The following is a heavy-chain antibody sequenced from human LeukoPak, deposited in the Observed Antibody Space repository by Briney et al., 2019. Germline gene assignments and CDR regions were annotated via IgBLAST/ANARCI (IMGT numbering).Heavy chain of an antibody. D-gene: IGHD5-12*01. CDR3: ARDIVTTITGEY. V-gene: IGHV1-2*02. J-gene: IGHJ4*02. Sequence: GASVKVSCKTSGYIFTGYYTHWVRQAPGQGLEWMGWINPNTGGTNYGQNFQGRVTITRDTSISTAYMELSRLTSDDTAVYYCARDIVTTITGEYWGQGTLVTVSP. CDR2: INPNTGGT. CDR1: GYIFTGYY.